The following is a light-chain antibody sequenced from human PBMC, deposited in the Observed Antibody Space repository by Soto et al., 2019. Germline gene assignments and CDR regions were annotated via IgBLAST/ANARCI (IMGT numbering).Light chain of an antibody. J-gene: IGKJ4*01. CDR3: QQYDSLLVT. CDR1: QDISNY. CDR2: DAS. Sequence: DIQMTQSPSSLSASVGDRVTITCQASQDISNYLSWYQQKPGKAPKLLIYDASNLETGVPSRFSGSGSGIDFSFTISSLQPEDIATYYCQQYDSLLVTFGGGTKVEIK. V-gene: IGKV1-33*01.